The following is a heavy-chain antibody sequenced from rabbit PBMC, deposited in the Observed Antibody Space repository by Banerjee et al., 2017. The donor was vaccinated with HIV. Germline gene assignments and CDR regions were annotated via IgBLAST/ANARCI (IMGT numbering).Heavy chain of an antibody. CDR2: IDPWTIST. CDR1: GFDFSSYG. CDR3: AKWIYVDSYFSL. Sequence: QEQLVESGGGLVQPGGSLKLSCKASGFDFSSYGVSWVRQAPGKGLEWIACIDPWTISTYYMSWAKGRFTISKTSSTTVTLQMTSLTAADTATYFCAKWIYVDSYFSLWGQGTLVTVS. D-gene: IGHD6-1*01. J-gene: IGHJ3*01. V-gene: IGHV1S45*01.